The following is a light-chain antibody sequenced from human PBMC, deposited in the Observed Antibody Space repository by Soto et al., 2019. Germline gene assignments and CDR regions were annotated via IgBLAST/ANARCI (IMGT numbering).Light chain of an antibody. CDR2: SNN. CDR1: SSNIGSNT. Sequence: QSVLTQPPSASGTPGQRVTISCSGSSSNIGSNTVNWYQQLPGTAPKLLIYSNNQRPSRVPDRFSGSKSGTSASLAISGLQSEDEADYYCAAWDDSLNGPGVVFGGGTQLTVL. J-gene: IGLJ2*01. CDR3: AAWDDSLNGPGVV. V-gene: IGLV1-44*01.